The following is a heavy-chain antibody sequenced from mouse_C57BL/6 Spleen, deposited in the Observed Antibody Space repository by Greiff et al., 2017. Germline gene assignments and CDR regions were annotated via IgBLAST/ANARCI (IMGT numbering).Heavy chain of an antibody. CDR2: IYPGDGDT. Sequence: VQLQQPGAELVRPGSSVKLSCKASGYTFTSYWMHWVKQRPGKGLEWIGQIYPGDGDTNYNGKFKGKATLTADKSSSTAYMQLSSLTSEDSAVYFCARSFYYYGSSGCADWGQGTLVTVSA. J-gene: IGHJ3*01. V-gene: IGHV1-80*01. CDR3: ARSFYYYGSSGCAD. CDR1: GYTFTSYW. D-gene: IGHD1-1*01.